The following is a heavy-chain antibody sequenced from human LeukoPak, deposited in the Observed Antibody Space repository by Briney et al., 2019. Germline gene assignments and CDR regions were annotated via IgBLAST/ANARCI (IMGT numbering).Heavy chain of an antibody. CDR3: AKGPTSGWYLSGSIDY. V-gene: IGHV3-23*01. CDR2: ISGSGGST. Sequence: PGGSLRLSCAASGFTFSSYAMSWVRQAPGKGLEWVSAISGSGGSTYYADSVKGRFTISRDNSKNTLYLQMNRLRAEDTAVYYCAKGPTSGWYLSGSIDYWGQGTLVTVS. J-gene: IGHJ4*02. CDR1: GFTFSSYA. D-gene: IGHD6-19*01.